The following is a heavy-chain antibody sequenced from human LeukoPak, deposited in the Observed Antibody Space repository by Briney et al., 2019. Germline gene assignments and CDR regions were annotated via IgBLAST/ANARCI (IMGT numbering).Heavy chain of an antibody. CDR2: ISAYNGNT. V-gene: IGHV1-18*01. CDR1: AYTFTING. D-gene: IGHD4-17*01. Sequence: ASVKVSCTASAYTFTINGISWVRQAPAQGLEWMGWISAYNGNTNYEQTLQGRVTMTTDTSTSTAYMELRSLRSDDTAVYYWSRGHYGDYPEPYNCFDPWGEGTLVTVSS. J-gene: IGHJ5*02. CDR3: SRGHYGDYPEPYNCFDP.